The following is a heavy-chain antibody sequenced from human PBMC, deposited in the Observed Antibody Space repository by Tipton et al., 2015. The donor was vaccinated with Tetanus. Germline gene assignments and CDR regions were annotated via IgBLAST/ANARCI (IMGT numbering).Heavy chain of an antibody. CDR1: GFSLSTSGVG. CDR2: IYWNDDK. V-gene: IGHV2-5*01. CDR3: AHSGKLPGGSYGGLFDY. D-gene: IGHD1-26*01. Sequence: LVKPTQTLTLTCTFSGFSLSTSGVGVGWIRQPPGKALEWLALIYWNDDKRYSPSLQSRLNITKDTSKNQVVLTMTNMDPVDTATYYCAHSGKLPGGSYGGLFDYWGQGTLVTVSS. J-gene: IGHJ4*02.